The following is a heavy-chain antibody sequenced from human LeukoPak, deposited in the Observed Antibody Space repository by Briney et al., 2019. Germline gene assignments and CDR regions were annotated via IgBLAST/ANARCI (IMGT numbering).Heavy chain of an antibody. V-gene: IGHV1-69*13. CDR1: GGTFSSYA. Sequence: GASVKVSCKASGGTFSSYAISWVRQAPGQGLEWMGGIISIFGTANYAQKFRGRVTITADESTSTAYMELSSLRSEDTAVYYCARATYDYVWGSYRKGFDYWGQGTQVTVSS. CDR3: ARATYDYVWGSYRKGFDY. CDR2: IISIFGTA. J-gene: IGHJ4*02. D-gene: IGHD3-16*02.